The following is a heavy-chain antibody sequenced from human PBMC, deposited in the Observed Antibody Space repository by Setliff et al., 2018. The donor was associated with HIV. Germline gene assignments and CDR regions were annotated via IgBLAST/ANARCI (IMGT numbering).Heavy chain of an antibody. CDR3: VRVFYDATDYYAPLFDY. CDR1: GGSIGGRY. CDR2: MFSSGSA. Sequence: SETLSLTCSVSGGSIGGRYWGWVRQPPGKGLEWIGYMFSSGSAQYNSSLQSRVSMSADTSKNQFSLRLTSVTVADTAVYFCVRVFYDATDYYAPLFDYWGQGTLVTVSS. V-gene: IGHV4-59*11. J-gene: IGHJ4*02. D-gene: IGHD3-22*01.